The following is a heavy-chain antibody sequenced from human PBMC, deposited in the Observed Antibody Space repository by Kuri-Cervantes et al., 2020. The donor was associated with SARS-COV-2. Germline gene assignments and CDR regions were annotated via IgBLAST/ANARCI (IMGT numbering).Heavy chain of an antibody. J-gene: IGHJ4*02. Sequence: LSLTCAASGFTFSSYAMHWVRQAPGKGLEWVAVISYDGSNKYYADSVKGRFTISRDNSKNTLYLQMNSLRAEDTAVYYCARDQSGSYYFGYFDYWGQGTLVTVSS. V-gene: IGHV3-30-3*01. CDR1: GFTFSSYA. CDR2: ISYDGSNK. CDR3: ARDQSGSYYFGYFDY. D-gene: IGHD1-26*01.